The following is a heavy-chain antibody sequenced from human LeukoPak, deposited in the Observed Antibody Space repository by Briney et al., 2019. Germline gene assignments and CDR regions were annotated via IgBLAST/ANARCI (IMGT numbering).Heavy chain of an antibody. J-gene: IGHJ3*02. CDR2: INHSGST. D-gene: IGHD3-22*01. Sequence: PSETLSLTCAVYGGSFSGYYWSWIRQPPGKGLEWIGEINHSGSTNYNPSLKSRVTISVDTSKNQFSLKLSSVTAADTAVYYCARRTYYYDSSGYYHDAFDIWGQGTMVTVSS. CDR3: ARRTYYYDSSGYYHDAFDI. CDR1: GGSFSGYY. V-gene: IGHV4-34*01.